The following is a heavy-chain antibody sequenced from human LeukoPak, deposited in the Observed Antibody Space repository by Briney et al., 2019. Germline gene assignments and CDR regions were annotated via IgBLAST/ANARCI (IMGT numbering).Heavy chain of an antibody. CDR3: ARVRTMVRGVMGNLDY. D-gene: IGHD3-10*01. V-gene: IGHV1-46*01. Sequence: ASVKVSCKAYGYTFTSYYMHWVRQAPGQGLEWMAIINPSGGSTRYAQKFQGRVTMTRDTSTSTVYMELSSLRSEDTAVYYCARVRTMVRGVMGNLDYWGQGTLVTVSS. CDR2: INPSGGST. J-gene: IGHJ4*02. CDR1: GYTFTSYY.